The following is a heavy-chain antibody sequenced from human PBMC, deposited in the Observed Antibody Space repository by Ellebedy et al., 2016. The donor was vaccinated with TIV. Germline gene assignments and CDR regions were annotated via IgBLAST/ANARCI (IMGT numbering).Heavy chain of an antibody. CDR2: ISGDGGST. V-gene: IGHV3-43*02. J-gene: IGHJ4*02. CDR3: AKVASLYCSGGSCYGYYFDY. Sequence: GESLKISCAASGFTFDDYATHWVRQAPGKGLEWVSLISGDGGSTYYADSVKGRFTISRDNSKNSLYLQMNSLRTEDTALYYCAKVASLYCSGGSCYGYYFDYWGQGTLVTVSS. CDR1: GFTFDDYA. D-gene: IGHD2-15*01.